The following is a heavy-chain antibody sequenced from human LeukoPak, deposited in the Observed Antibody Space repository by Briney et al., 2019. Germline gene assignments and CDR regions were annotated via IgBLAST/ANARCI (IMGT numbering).Heavy chain of an antibody. CDR2: IKEDGSEK. V-gene: IGHV3-7*04. CDR1: GFTFSSHW. CDR3: ARQAYRHDY. J-gene: IGHJ4*02. Sequence: PGGSLRLSCAASGFTFSSHWMNWVRQAPGKGLEWVANIKEDGSEKYYVDSVKGRFTISRDNAKNSLYLQMNSLRAEDTAVYYCARQAYRHDYWGQGTLVTVSS.